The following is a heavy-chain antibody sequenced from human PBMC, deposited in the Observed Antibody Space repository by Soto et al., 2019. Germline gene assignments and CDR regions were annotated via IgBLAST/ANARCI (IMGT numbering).Heavy chain of an antibody. Sequence: QGQLVQSGAEVKKPGASVKVSCKASGYTFTSYYMHWVRQAPGQGLEWMGWSNPDSGVTYYPHKFQDRVTMTRDTSIITAYMELSSLTSDDTALYYCARDRGVRDVWGQGTTVIVSS. J-gene: IGHJ6*02. V-gene: IGHV1-2*02. CDR2: SNPDSGVT. D-gene: IGHD2-8*01. CDR1: GYTFTSYY. CDR3: ARDRGVRDV.